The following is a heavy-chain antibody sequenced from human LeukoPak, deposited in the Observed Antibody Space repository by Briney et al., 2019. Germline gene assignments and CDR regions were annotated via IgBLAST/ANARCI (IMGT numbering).Heavy chain of an antibody. CDR2: IIPIFGTA. Sequence: ASVKVSCKASGGTFSSYAISWVRQAPGQGLEWMGGIIPIFGTANYAQKFQGRVTITADESTSTAYMELSSLRSEDTAVYYCARGDIVVVPAAPYQYDYYGMDVWGKGTTVTVSS. D-gene: IGHD2-2*01. CDR1: GGTFSSYA. CDR3: ARGDIVVVPAAPYQYDYYGMDV. V-gene: IGHV1-69*01. J-gene: IGHJ6*04.